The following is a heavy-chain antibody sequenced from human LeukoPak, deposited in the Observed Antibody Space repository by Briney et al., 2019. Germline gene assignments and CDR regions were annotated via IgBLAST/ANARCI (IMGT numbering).Heavy chain of an antibody. CDR1: GFTFDDYA. Sequence: SLRLSCAASGFTFDDYAMHWVRQAPGKGLEWVSGISWNSGSIGYADSVKGRFTISRDNAKNSLYLQMNSLRAEDTVLYYCAKIAVAGILLYYFDYWGQGTLVTVSS. J-gene: IGHJ4*02. D-gene: IGHD6-19*01. CDR3: AKIAVAGILLYYFDY. V-gene: IGHV3-9*01. CDR2: ISWNSGSI.